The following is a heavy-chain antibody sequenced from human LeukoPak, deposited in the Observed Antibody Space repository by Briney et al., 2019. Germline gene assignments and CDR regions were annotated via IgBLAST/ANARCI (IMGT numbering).Heavy chain of an antibody. CDR3: ARNWHYFEWYFDY. J-gene: IGHJ4*02. CDR2: INPNSGGT. Sequence: VASVKVSCKASGYTFTGYYMHWVRQAPGQGLEWMGWINPNSGGTNYAQKFQGRVTMTRDTSISTAYMELSRLRSDDTAVYYCARNWHYFEWYFDYWGQGTLVTVSS. CDR1: GYTFTGYY. D-gene: IGHD3-9*01. V-gene: IGHV1-2*02.